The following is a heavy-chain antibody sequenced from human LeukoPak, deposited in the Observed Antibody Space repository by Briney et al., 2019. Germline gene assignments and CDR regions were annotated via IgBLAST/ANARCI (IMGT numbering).Heavy chain of an antibody. CDR3: ARANFYYGMDV. CDR1: GFTVSSNY. V-gene: IGHV3-66*01. J-gene: IGHJ6*02. CDR2: IYSGGST. Sequence: GGSLRLSCAAPGFTVSSNYMSWVRQAPGKGLEWVSVIYSGGSTYYADSVKGRFTISRDNSKNTLYLQMNSLRAEDTAVYYCARANFYYGMDVWGQGTTVTVSS.